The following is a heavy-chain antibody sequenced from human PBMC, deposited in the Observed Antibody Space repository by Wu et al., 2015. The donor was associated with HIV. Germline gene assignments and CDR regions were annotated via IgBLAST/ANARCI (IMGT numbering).Heavy chain of an antibody. CDR2: IIPIFGTA. V-gene: IGHV1-69*05. CDR3: ARDRVMVRGVIGAFDI. D-gene: IGHD3-10*01. Sequence: QVQLVQSGAEVKKPGSSVKVSCKASGGTFSSYAISWVRQAPGQGLEWMGGIIPIFGTANYAQKFQGRVTITTDESTSTAYMELSSLRSEDTAVYYCARDRVMVRGVIGAFDIWGQGTMVTVSS. J-gene: IGHJ3*02. CDR1: GGTFSSYA.